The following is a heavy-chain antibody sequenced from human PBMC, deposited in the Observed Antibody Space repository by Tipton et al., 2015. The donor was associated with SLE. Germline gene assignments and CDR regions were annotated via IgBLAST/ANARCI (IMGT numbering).Heavy chain of an antibody. CDR3: ARLPTGFPNWFDP. CDR2: IYSGGTT. J-gene: IGHJ5*02. Sequence: TLSLTCTVSGGSVSSTTYYWVWIRQPPGKGLEWIGSIYSGGTTHYNPSLKSRVIMSVDTSKNQFSLKLSSVTAADTAVYYCARLPTGFPNWFDPWGQGTLVTVSS. V-gene: IGHV4-39*01. D-gene: IGHD4-17*01. CDR1: GGSVSSTTYY.